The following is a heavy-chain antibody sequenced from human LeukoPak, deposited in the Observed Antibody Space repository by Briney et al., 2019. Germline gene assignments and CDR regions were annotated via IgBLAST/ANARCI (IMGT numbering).Heavy chain of an antibody. CDR2: INQGGSET. D-gene: IGHD4-11*01. CDR1: EFSFSDFW. Sequence: SGGSLRLSCAASEFSFSDFWMGWVRQAPGKGLEWVANINQGGSETYYVDSVKGRFTISRDNAKKSPFLQMNSLRAEDTAVYYCTKGRSNHYWGQGTLVTVST. CDR3: TKGRSNHY. J-gene: IGHJ4*02. V-gene: IGHV3-7*01.